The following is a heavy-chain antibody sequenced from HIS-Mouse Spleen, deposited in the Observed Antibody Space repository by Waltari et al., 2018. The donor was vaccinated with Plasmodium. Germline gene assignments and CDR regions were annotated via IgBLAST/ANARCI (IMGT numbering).Heavy chain of an antibody. D-gene: IGHD3-16*01. Sequence: QVQLVESGGGVVQPGRSLRLSCAASGFTFSSYGMHWVRPAPGKGLEGVAVISDDGSNKYYADAVKGRFTISRDNSKNTLYLQMNSLRAEDTAVYYCAKAQGVINFDYWGQGTLVTVSS. CDR2: ISDDGSNK. CDR1: GFTFSSYG. J-gene: IGHJ4*02. CDR3: AKAQGVINFDY. V-gene: IGHV3-30*18.